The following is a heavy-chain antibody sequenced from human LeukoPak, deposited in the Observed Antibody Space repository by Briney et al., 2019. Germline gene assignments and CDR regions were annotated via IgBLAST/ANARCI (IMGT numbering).Heavy chain of an antibody. D-gene: IGHD4-11*01. Sequence: ESLKTSCKGSGYSFTSYWFGWVRQMPANRLEWMVVIYTRDSDTRYSPSFQGQVTISADTPISNSYLQWSSLTASHTAVYYCAREGGNYHDFDIYGQGTMATVS. CDR3: AREGGNYHDFDI. V-gene: IGHV5-51*04. J-gene: IGHJ3*02. CDR1: GYSFTSYW. CDR2: IYTRDSDT.